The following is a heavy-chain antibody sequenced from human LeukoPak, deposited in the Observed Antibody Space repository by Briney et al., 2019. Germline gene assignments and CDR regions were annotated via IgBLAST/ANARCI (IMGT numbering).Heavy chain of an antibody. CDR2: IYYSGST. D-gene: IGHD6-13*01. Sequence: SETLSLTCTVSGGSISSYYWSWIRQPPGKGLEWIGYIYYSGSTNYNPSLKSRVTISLDTSKNQFSLKLSSVTAADTAVYYCARLGIAAAADYWGQGTLVTVSS. CDR1: GGSISSYY. V-gene: IGHV4-59*08. CDR3: ARLGIAAAADY. J-gene: IGHJ4*02.